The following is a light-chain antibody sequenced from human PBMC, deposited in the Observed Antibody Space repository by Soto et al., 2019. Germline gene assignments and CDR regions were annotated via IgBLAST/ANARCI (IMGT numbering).Light chain of an antibody. V-gene: IGKV2-30*02. CDR3: LQGTHWPWT. CDR2: EVS. CDR1: QSLIHSDGNTY. Sequence: DVVMTQSPLFLPVTLGQPASISCRSSQSLIHSDGNTYLSWFQQRPGQSPRRLIYEVSDRDSGVXYXXTGSGSGTDFTRKISRVEAEDVGVYYCLQGTHWPWTFGQGTEVEIK. J-gene: IGKJ1*01.